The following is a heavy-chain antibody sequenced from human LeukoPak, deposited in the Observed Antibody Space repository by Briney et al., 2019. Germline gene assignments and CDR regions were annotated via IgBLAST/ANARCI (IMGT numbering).Heavy chain of an antibody. J-gene: IGHJ4*02. CDR1: GFTFSSYA. CDR3: ARENQTAVGYYFDY. Sequence: GGSLRLSCAASGFTFSSYAMSWVRQAPGKGLEWVSAISGSGGSTYYADSVKGRFTISRDNAKNSLYLQMNSLRAEDTALYYCARENQTAVGYYFDYWGQGTLVTVSS. V-gene: IGHV3-23*01. D-gene: IGHD1-14*01. CDR2: ISGSGGST.